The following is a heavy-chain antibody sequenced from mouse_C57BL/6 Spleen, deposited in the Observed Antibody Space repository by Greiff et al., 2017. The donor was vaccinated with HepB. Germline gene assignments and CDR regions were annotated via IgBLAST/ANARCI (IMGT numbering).Heavy chain of an antibody. CDR1: GYTFTSYW. V-gene: IGHV1-61*01. J-gene: IGHJ2*01. Sequence: VQLQQSGAELVRPGSSVKLSCKASGYTFTSYWMDWVKQRPGQGLEWIGNIYPSDSETHYNQKFKDKATLTVDKSSSTAYMQLSSLTSEDSAVYDCARGNYGSSFDYWGQGTTLTVSS. D-gene: IGHD1-1*01. CDR2: IYPSDSET. CDR3: ARGNYGSSFDY.